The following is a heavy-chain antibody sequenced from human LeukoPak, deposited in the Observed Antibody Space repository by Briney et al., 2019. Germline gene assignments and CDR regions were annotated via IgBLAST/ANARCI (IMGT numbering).Heavy chain of an antibody. Sequence: PGGSLRLSCAASGFTFSSYGMHWVRQAPGKGLEWVADISHDGSNKYYADSVKGRFTISRDNSKNTLYLQMNSLRAEDTAVYYCAKEYCSSTSCYYFFYYGMDVWGEGTTVTVSS. J-gene: IGHJ6*04. CDR1: GFTFSSYG. CDR3: AKEYCSSTSCYYFFYYGMDV. V-gene: IGHV3-30*18. CDR2: ISHDGSNK. D-gene: IGHD2-2*01.